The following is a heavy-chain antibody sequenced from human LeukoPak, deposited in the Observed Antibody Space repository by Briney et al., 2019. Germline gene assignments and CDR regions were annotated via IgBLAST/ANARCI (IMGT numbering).Heavy chain of an antibody. CDR2: IHSDGRT. Sequence: QPGGSLRLSCAASGFTVRSNHMTWVRQAPGKGLEWVSVIHSDGRTYYADSVKGRFTISRDNSKNTLYLQMNSLRAEDTAVYYCARLTVASDTDASDLWGQGTMVTVSS. J-gene: IGHJ3*01. CDR1: GFTVRSNH. CDR3: ARLTVASDTDASDL. D-gene: IGHD6-19*01. V-gene: IGHV3-53*01.